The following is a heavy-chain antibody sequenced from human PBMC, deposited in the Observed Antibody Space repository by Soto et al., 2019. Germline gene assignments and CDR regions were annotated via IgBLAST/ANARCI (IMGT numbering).Heavy chain of an antibody. CDR3: AKDIGTVSYYYYYGMDV. CDR2: ISWNSGSI. V-gene: IGHV3-9*01. Sequence: EVQLVESGGGLVQPGRSLRLSCAASGFTFDDYAMHWVRQAPGKGLEWVSGISWNSGSIGYADSVKGRFTISRDNAKNSLYLQMNSLRAEDTALYYCAKDIGTVSYYYYYGMDVWGQGTTVTVSS. D-gene: IGHD4-4*01. J-gene: IGHJ6*02. CDR1: GFTFDDYA.